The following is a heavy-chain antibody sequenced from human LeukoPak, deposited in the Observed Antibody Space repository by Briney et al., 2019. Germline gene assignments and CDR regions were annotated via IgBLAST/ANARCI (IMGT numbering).Heavy chain of an antibody. CDR2: IGGGGDTT. CDR1: GFTFSDHG. J-gene: IGHJ4*02. V-gene: IGHV3-23*01. Sequence: GGSLRLSCAASGFTFSDHGMSWVRQAPGKGLEWVSAIGGGGDTTYYTDSVKGRFTVSRDNSKNTLYLQMYSLRAEDTAVYYCANIVNSHNAYWGQGTLVTVSS. CDR3: ANIVNSHNAY. D-gene: IGHD1-26*01.